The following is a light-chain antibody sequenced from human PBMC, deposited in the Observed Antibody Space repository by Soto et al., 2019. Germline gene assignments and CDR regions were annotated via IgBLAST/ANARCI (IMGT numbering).Light chain of an antibody. J-gene: IGLJ3*02. Sequence: SYELTQPPSVSVAPGKTASVACGGSNIGSKSVHWYQKKSGQAPVLVMYYASDRPSGIPERFSGSNSGNPATLTISRVEAGDEADYYCQVWDISSGHVVFGGGTKLTVL. V-gene: IGLV3-21*01. CDR1: NIGSKS. CDR3: QVWDISSGHVV. CDR2: YAS.